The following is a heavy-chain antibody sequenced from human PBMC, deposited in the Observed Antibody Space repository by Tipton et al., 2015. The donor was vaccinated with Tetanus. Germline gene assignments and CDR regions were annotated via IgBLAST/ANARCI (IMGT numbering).Heavy chain of an antibody. CDR2: IHSTGST. D-gene: IGHD6-19*01. J-gene: IGHJ3*02. V-gene: IGHV4-39*07. CDR1: GGSINSGSHF. CDR3: ARIGWLQQNKPAFDI. Sequence: TLSLTCAVPGGSINSGSHFWGWSRQPPGKGLEWIGSIHSTGSTYYTPSLKSRVTLSIDTSKKEFSLKVSSVTAADTAVYYCARIGWLQQNKPAFDIWGQGTVVTVSS.